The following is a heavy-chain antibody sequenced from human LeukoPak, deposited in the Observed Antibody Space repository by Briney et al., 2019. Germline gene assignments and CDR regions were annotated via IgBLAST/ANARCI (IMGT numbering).Heavy chain of an antibody. CDR3: ARENGCGGDCYYFDY. CDR1: GFTFSSYS. CDR2: INWNGGTT. Sequence: PGGSLRLSCAASGFTFSSYSMNWVRQAPGKGLEWVSGINWNGGTTAYADSVKGRFTISRDNAKNSLYLQMNSLRAEDTALYYCARENGCGGDCYYFDYWGQGTLVTVSS. J-gene: IGHJ4*02. D-gene: IGHD2-21*01. V-gene: IGHV3-20*04.